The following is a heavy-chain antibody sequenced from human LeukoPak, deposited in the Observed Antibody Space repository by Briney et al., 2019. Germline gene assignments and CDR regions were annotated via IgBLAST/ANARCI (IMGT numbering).Heavy chain of an antibody. D-gene: IGHD3-3*01. V-gene: IGHV3-30*12. J-gene: IGHJ4*02. CDR2: IYYDGSQK. CDR3: AIIGVTNTTNDY. Sequence: PGRSLRLSCEASGFRFTDFGMHWVRQAPGKGLEWVAQIYYDGSQKYYADSVKGRFPVSRDNSKNTLYLQMNSLGAEDTAVYYCAIIGVTNTTNDYWGQGALVVVSS. CDR1: GFRFTDFG.